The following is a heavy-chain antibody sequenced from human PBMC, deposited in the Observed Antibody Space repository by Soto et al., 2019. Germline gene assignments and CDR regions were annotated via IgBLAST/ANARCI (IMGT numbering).Heavy chain of an antibody. J-gene: IGHJ6*02. Sequence: ASVKVSCKASGYTFSDFDINGLRQAAGQGPEWMGWMNANSGDTFSAQRLQGKFNMTWDTSLSTAYMEVGSLTSDDAAIYYCARGNPFNYAGFDVWGQGTTVTVSS. CDR1: GYTFSDFD. CDR3: ARGNPFNYAGFDV. V-gene: IGHV1-8*01. CDR2: MNANSGDT. D-gene: IGHD3-16*01.